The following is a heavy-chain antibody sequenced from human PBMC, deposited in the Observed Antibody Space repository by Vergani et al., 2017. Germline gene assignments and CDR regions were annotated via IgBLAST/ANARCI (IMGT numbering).Heavy chain of an antibody. CDR2: ISSSSSYI. V-gene: IGHV3-21*02. D-gene: IGHD2-15*01. CDR1: GFTFSSYS. CDR3: ARVGSGGSCSDY. Sequence: VQLVESGGGVVQPGGSLRLSCAASGFTFSSYSMNWVRQAPGKGLEWVSSISSSSSYIYYADSVKGRFTISRDNAKNSLYLQMNSLRAEDTAVYYCARVGSGGSCSDYWGQGTLVTVSS. J-gene: IGHJ4*02.